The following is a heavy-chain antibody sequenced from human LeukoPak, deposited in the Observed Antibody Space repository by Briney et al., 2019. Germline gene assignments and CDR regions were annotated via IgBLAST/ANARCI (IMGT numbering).Heavy chain of an antibody. CDR2: INPSGGST. V-gene: IGHV1-46*01. CDR1: GYTFTSYY. CDR3: AREDRGSYYSEYYYGMDV. Sequence: EASVKVSCKASGYTFTSYYMHWVRQAPGQGLEWMGIINPSGGSTSYAQKFQGRVTMTRDTSTSTVYMELSSLRSEDTAVYYCAREDRGSYYSEYYYGMDVWGQGTTVTVSS. J-gene: IGHJ6*02. D-gene: IGHD1-26*01.